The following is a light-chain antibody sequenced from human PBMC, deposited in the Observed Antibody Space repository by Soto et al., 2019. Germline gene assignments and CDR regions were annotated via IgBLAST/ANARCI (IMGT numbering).Light chain of an antibody. CDR1: QIFSSTY. J-gene: IGKJ1*01. CDR3: QQFANSTRT. CDR2: GAS. Sequence: EIVLTQSPDTLSLSPGERATLSCRASQIFSSTYLAWYQQKPAQAPRLLLSGASSRATGIPDRFSASGSGPDFTLTISRLEPEDFAVYYCQQFANSTRTFGQGTKVEMK. V-gene: IGKV3-20*01.